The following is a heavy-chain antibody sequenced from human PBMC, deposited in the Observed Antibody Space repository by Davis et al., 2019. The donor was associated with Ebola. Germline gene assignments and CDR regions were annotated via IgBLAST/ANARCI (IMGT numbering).Heavy chain of an antibody. CDR3: ARGTLFHGTIFGVVYWFDP. CDR1: GGSISSGDYY. V-gene: IGHV4-39*07. J-gene: IGHJ5*02. Sequence: PSETLSLTCTVSGGSISSGDYYWSWIRQPPGKGLEWIGEINHSGSTNYNPSLKSRVTISVDTSKNQFSLKLSSVTAADTAGYYCARGTLFHGTIFGVVYWFDPWGQGTLVTVSS. D-gene: IGHD3-3*01. CDR2: INHSGST.